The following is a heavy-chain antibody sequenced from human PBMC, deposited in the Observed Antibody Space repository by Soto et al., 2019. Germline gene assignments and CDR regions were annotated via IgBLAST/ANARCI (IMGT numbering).Heavy chain of an antibody. CDR1: SGSISSSNW. D-gene: IGHD2-15*01. CDR3: ARGRGFSCGSCYPYYFAY. CDR2: IYHSGST. J-gene: IGHJ4*02. Sequence: SETLSLTCAVSSGSISSSNWWSWVRQPPGKGLEWIGEIYHSGSTNYNPSLKSRVTISVDKSKNQFSLKLSSVTAADTAVYYCARGRGFSCGSCYPYYFAYWGQGTLVTVSS. V-gene: IGHV4-4*02.